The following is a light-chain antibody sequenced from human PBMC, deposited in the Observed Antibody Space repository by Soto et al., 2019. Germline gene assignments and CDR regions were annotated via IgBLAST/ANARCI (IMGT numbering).Light chain of an antibody. CDR1: SSDVGGYNY. CDR3: CSYAGSYTL. J-gene: IGLJ7*01. Sequence: QSALTQPRSVSGSPGQSVTISCTGTSSDVGGYNYVSWYQQHPGKAPKLMIYDVSKRPSGVPDRFSGSKSGNTASLTISGLPAEDEDDYYCCSYAGSYTLFGGGTQLTVL. CDR2: DVS. V-gene: IGLV2-11*01.